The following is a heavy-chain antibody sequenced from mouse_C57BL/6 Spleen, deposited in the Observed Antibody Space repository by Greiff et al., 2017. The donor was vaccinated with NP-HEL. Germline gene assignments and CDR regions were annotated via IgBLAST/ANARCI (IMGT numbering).Heavy chain of an antibody. J-gene: IGHJ1*03. CDR2: INPSTGGT. Sequence: EVQLQQSGPELVKPGASVKISCKASGYSFTGYYMNWVKQSPEKSLEWIGEINPSTGGTTYNQKFKAKATLTVDKSSSTAYMQLKSLTSEDSAVYYCARERTGTDWYFDVWGTGTTVTVSS. CDR3: ARERTGTDWYFDV. CDR1: GYSFTGYY. D-gene: IGHD4-1*01. V-gene: IGHV1-42*01.